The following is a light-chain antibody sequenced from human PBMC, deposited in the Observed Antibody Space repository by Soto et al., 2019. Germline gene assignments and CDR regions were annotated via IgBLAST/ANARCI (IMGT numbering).Light chain of an antibody. CDR3: QQYGSALPLT. Sequence: EIVLTQSPGTLSLSPGEGATLSCRASETLSSSYLHWYQQKPGQAPRLIIFGASNRATGIPDMFSGSASGTEFTLTISRLEPEDFAVYYWQQYGSALPLTFGGGTRVETK. CDR1: ETLSSSY. CDR2: GAS. J-gene: IGKJ4*01. V-gene: IGKV3-20*01.